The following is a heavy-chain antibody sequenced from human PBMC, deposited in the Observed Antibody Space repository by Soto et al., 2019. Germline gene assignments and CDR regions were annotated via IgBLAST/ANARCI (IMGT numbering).Heavy chain of an antibody. CDR3: AGAPKLTPFGVVISWTDEWFDP. Sequence: QVQLVQSGPEVKKPGASVKVSCKASDYTFTTYAITWVRQAPGQGLEWMGWINTYIGNTNYAQKIQGRVTMTTDTATSTASMEVRGLRSDDTAGYYCAGAPKLTPFGVVISWTDEWFDPWGQGTLVTVSS. J-gene: IGHJ5*02. CDR1: DYTFTTYA. V-gene: IGHV1-18*01. CDR2: INTYIGNT. D-gene: IGHD3-3*01.